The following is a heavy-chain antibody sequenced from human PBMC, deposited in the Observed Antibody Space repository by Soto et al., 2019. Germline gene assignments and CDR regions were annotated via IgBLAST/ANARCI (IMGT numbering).Heavy chain of an antibody. D-gene: IGHD1-26*01. Sequence: EAQLVESGGGLVQPGGSLRLSCVASGFTFNTYSMNWVRQAPGKGLEWVSFISSSTHSIYYADSVKGRFTISRDNAKNSLYLQMNSLRDEDTAVYYCARDRLVVGATGGFDYWGQGSLGTVSS. J-gene: IGHJ4*02. CDR1: GFTFNTYS. CDR2: ISSSTHSI. V-gene: IGHV3-48*02. CDR3: ARDRLVVGATGGFDY.